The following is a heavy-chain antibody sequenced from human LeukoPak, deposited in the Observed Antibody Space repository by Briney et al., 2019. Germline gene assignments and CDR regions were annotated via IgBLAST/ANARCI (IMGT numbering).Heavy chain of an antibody. CDR1: GYTFTSYG. CDR2: ISAYNGNT. Sequence: GASVKVSCKASGYTFTSYGISWVRQAPGQGLEWMGWISAYNGNTNYAQKLQGRVTMTTDTSTSTAYMELRSLRSDDTAVYYCASLVSPGSVWFGELSPSYTFDYWGQGTLVTVSS. J-gene: IGHJ4*02. D-gene: IGHD3-10*01. CDR3: ASLVSPGSVWFGELSPSYTFDY. V-gene: IGHV1-18*01.